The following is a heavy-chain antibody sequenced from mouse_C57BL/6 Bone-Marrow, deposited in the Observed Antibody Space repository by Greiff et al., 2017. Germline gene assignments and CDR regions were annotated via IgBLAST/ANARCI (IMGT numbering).Heavy chain of an antibody. D-gene: IGHD2-4*01. J-gene: IGHJ4*01. CDR1: GYTFTSYW. V-gene: IGHV1-50*01. CDR2: IDPSDSST. Sequence: QVQLQQPGAELVKPGASVKLSCKASGYTFTSYWMQWVKQRPGQGLEWIGEIDPSDSSTNYNQKFTGKATLTVHTSSSTAYMQLSSLTSEDSAVYYCARWDYDATLYYYAMDYWGQGTSVTVSS. CDR3: ARWDYDATLYYYAMDY.